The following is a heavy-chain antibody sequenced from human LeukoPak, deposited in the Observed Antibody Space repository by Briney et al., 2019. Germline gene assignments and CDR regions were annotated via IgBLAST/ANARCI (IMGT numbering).Heavy chain of an antibody. CDR2: IYYSGST. J-gene: IGHJ4*02. Sequence: PSETLSLTCTVSGGSISSSSYYWGWIRQPPGKGLEWIGSIYYSGSTYYNPSLKSRVTISVDTSKNQVSLKLSSVTAADTAVYYCATTGRVIGYWGQGTLVTVSS. V-gene: IGHV4-39*01. D-gene: IGHD1-14*01. CDR3: ATTGRVIGY. CDR1: GGSISSSSYY.